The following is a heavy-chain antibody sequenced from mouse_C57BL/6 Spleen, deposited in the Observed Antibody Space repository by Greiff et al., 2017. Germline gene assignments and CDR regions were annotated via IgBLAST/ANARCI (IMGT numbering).Heavy chain of an antibody. D-gene: IGHD2-4*01. CDR2: INPYNGGT. CDR3: ARSSYDYEGYFDV. CDR1: GYTFTDYY. Sequence: EVKLQQSGPVLVKPGASVKMSCKASGYTFTDYYMNWVKQSHGKSLEWIGVINPYNGGTSYNQKFKGKATLTVDKSSSTAYMELNSLTSEDSAVYYCARSSYDYEGYFDVWGTGTTVTVSS. V-gene: IGHV1-19*01. J-gene: IGHJ1*03.